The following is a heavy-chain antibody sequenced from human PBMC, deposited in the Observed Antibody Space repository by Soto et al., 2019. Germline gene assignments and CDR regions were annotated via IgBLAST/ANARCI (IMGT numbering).Heavy chain of an antibody. CDR2: IYYSGST. CDR3: ARDRGGTWMYKWFGP. V-gene: IGHV4-30-4*01. CDR1: GGSISSDDYY. Sequence: QVQLQGSGPGQVKPSQTLSLTCTVSGGSISSDDYYWSWIRQPPGKGREWIGHIYYSGSTYYNPSLTSRVTISVDTSTNQVSLNVRSVTAADTAVYYCARDRGGTWMYKWFGPWGQGTPVTVSS. J-gene: IGHJ5*02. D-gene: IGHD3-10*01.